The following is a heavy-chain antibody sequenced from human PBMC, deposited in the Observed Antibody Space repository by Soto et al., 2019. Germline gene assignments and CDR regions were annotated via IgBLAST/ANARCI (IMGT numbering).Heavy chain of an antibody. CDR1: GYTFTSYG. J-gene: IGHJ5*02. D-gene: IGHD4-4*01. CDR2: ISAYNGNT. Sequence: GASVKVSCKASGYTFTSYGISWVRQAPGQGLEWMGWISAYNGNTNYAQKLQGRVTMTTDTSTSTAYMELRSLRPDDTAVYYCARDSRTVTTISSPWFDPWGQGTLVTVSS. V-gene: IGHV1-18*01. CDR3: ARDSRTVTTISSPWFDP.